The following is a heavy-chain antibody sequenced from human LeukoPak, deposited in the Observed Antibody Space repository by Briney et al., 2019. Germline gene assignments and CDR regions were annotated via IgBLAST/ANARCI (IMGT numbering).Heavy chain of an antibody. CDR3: ARHAWDQALPRITMVRGVIFDY. Sequence: SETLSLTCGVYGGSFSGYYWTWIRQPPGKGLEWIGEINHSGITNYNPSLKSRVTISIDTSKSQFSLKLSSVTAADTAVYYCARHAWDQALPRITMVRGVIFDYWGQGTLVTVSS. J-gene: IGHJ4*02. V-gene: IGHV4-34*01. D-gene: IGHD3-10*01. CDR2: INHSGIT. CDR1: GGSFSGYY.